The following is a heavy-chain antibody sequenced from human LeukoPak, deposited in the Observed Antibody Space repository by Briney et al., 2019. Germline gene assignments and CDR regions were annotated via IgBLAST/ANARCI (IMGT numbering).Heavy chain of an antibody. Sequence: ASXXVSXKAXGXTXTXYXXXXVRQAPGQGLXXMGXINPSGGSTSYAQKFQGRVTMTRDTSTSTVYMELSSLRSEDTAVYYCAREAGLGVRYFDWLIDYWGQGTLVTVSS. CDR2: INPSGGST. CDR1: GXTXTXYX. V-gene: IGHV1-46*01. CDR3: AREAGLGVRYFDWLIDY. J-gene: IGHJ4*02. D-gene: IGHD3-9*01.